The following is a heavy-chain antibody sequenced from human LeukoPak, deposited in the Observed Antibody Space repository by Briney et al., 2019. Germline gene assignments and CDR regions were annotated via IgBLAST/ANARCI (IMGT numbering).Heavy chain of an antibody. V-gene: IGHV3-48*01. D-gene: IGHD3-9*01. CDR1: GFTFSSYG. CDR2: ISSSGSTI. Sequence: GGSLRLSCAASGFTFSSYGMHWVRQAPGKGLEWVSYISSSGSTIYYADSVKGRFTISRDNAKNSLYLQMNSLRAEDTAVYYCARNPLRYYDILTGYLNLYYFDYWGQGTLVTVSS. J-gene: IGHJ4*02. CDR3: ARNPLRYYDILTGYLNLYYFDY.